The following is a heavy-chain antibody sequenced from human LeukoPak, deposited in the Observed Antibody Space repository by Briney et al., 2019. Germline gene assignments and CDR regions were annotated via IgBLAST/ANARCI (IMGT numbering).Heavy chain of an antibody. D-gene: IGHD3-10*01. CDR2: ISYDGSNK. CDR1: GFTFSSYG. CDR3: ARETPSGYYFDY. Sequence: GRSLRLSCAASGFTFSSYGMHWVRQAPGKGLEWVAVISYDGSNKYYADSVKGRFTISRDNPKNTLYLQMNSLRAEDTAVYYCARETPSGYYFDYWGQGTLVTVSS. J-gene: IGHJ4*02. V-gene: IGHV3-30*03.